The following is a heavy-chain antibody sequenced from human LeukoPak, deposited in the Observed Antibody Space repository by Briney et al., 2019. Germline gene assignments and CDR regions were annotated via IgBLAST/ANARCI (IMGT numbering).Heavy chain of an antibody. D-gene: IGHD3-22*01. Sequence: ASVKVSCKASGGTFSSYAISWVRQAPGQGLEWMGGIIPIFGTANYAQKFQGRVTITADESTSTAYMELSRLRSDDTAVYYCARGPCYYDSSGIDYWRQGTLVTVS. CDR3: ARGPCYYDSSGIDY. V-gene: IGHV1-69*13. J-gene: IGHJ4*02. CDR1: GGTFSSYA. CDR2: IIPIFGTA.